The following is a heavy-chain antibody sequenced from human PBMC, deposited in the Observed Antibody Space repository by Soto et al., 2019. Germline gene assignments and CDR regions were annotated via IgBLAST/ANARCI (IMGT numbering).Heavy chain of an antibody. D-gene: IGHD3-10*01. CDR3: AKGSNYYGSGSYPVY. Sequence: GGSLRLSCAASGFTFSSYAMSWVRQAPGKGLDWVSTISGGGDSTYYSDSVKGRFTIPRDFSKNMLSLQMNSLRVEDTAIYYCAKGSNYYGSGSYPVYWGQGTLVTVSS. CDR2: ISGGGDST. J-gene: IGHJ4*02. CDR1: GFTFSSYA. V-gene: IGHV3-23*01.